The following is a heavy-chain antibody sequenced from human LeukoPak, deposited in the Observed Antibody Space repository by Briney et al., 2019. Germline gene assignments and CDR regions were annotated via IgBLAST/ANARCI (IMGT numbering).Heavy chain of an antibody. D-gene: IGHD3-10*01. CDR3: AKDSNYGSGCYIDY. Sequence: PGRSLRLSCAASGFTFDDYALHWVRQAPGKGLEWVSGISWNSGSIGYADSVKGRFTISRDNAKNSLYLQMNSLRAEDTALYYCAKDSNYGSGCYIDYWGQGTLVTVSS. J-gene: IGHJ4*02. CDR2: ISWNSGSI. V-gene: IGHV3-9*01. CDR1: GFTFDDYA.